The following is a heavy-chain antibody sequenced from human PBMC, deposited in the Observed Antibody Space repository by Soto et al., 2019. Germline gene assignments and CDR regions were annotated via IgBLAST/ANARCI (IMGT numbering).Heavy chain of an antibody. CDR3: AKSIRPVNYDFWSGYFSYYYYGMDV. D-gene: IGHD3-3*01. CDR1: GFTFSSYG. J-gene: IGHJ6*02. Sequence: PGGSLRLSCAASGFTFSSYGMRWVRQAPGKGLEWVAVISYDGSNKYYADSVKGRFTISRDNSKNTLYLQMNSLRAEDTAVYYCAKSIRPVNYDFWSGYFSYYYYGMDVWGQGTTVTVSS. CDR2: ISYDGSNK. V-gene: IGHV3-30*18.